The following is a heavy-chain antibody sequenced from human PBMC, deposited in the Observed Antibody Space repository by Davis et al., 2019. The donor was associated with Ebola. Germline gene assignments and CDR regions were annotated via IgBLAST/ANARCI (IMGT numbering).Heavy chain of an antibody. J-gene: IGHJ4*02. CDR1: GGSFSGYY. CDR2: INHSGST. D-gene: IGHD3-22*01. Sequence: MPSETLSLTCAAYGGSFSGYYWSRIRQPPGKGLEWIGEINHSGSTNYNPSLKSRVTISVDTSKNQFSLKLSSVTAADTAVYYCARARDGYHSFDRGQGLLVTVSS. CDR3: ARARDGYHSFD. V-gene: IGHV4-34*01.